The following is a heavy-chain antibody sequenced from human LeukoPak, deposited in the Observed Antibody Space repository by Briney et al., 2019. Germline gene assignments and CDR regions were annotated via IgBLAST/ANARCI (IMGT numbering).Heavy chain of an antibody. CDR1: GFTFSSYS. CDR3: AREGVFGMGV. Sequence: GGSLRLSCAASGFTFSSYSMNWVRQAPGKGLEWVSSISSSSSTMYYADPVKGRFTISRDNAKNSLYLQMNSLRAEDTAVYYCAREGVFGMGVWGQGTTVTVSS. D-gene: IGHD5/OR15-5a*01. V-gene: IGHV3-48*04. J-gene: IGHJ6*02. CDR2: ISSSSSTM.